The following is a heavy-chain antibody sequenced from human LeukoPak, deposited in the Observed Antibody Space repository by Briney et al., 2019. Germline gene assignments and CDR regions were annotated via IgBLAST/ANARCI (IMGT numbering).Heavy chain of an antibody. CDR1: GFTFSSYW. Sequence: GGSLRLSCTASGFTFSSYWMHWVRQAPGKGLVWVSRINSDGGSTGYADFVKGRFTISRDNAKNTLYLQMNSLRAEDTAVYYCARRIQGMAPYYFDYWGQGTLVTVSS. CDR3: ARRIQGMAPYYFDY. D-gene: IGHD5-24*01. J-gene: IGHJ4*02. V-gene: IGHV3-74*01. CDR2: INSDGGST.